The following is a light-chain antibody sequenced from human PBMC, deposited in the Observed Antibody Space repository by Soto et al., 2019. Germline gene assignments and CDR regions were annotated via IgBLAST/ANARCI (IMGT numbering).Light chain of an antibody. CDR1: SSDIGGYNY. CDR2: DVS. Sequence: QSALTQPASVSGSPGQSITISCTGTSSDIGGYNYVSWYQQHPGKAPKLILYDVSNRPSGVSNRFSGSKSGNTASLTISGLQAEDEADYFCISYTSSGTSYVFGTGTKVTV. J-gene: IGLJ1*01. V-gene: IGLV2-14*01. CDR3: ISYTSSGTSYV.